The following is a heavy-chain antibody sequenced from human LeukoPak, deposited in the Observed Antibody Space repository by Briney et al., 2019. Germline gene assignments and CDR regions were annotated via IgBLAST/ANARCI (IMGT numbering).Heavy chain of an antibody. D-gene: IGHD3-22*01. CDR3: ASHRHYYDSSGYSFDY. Sequence: PGGSLRLSCAASGFTFSSYSMNWVRQAPGKGLEWVAVISYDGSNKYYADSVKGRFTISRDNSKNTLYLQMNSLRAEDTAVYYCASHRHYYDSSGYSFDYWGQGTLVTVSS. CDR1: GFTFSSYS. J-gene: IGHJ4*02. V-gene: IGHV3-30*03. CDR2: ISYDGSNK.